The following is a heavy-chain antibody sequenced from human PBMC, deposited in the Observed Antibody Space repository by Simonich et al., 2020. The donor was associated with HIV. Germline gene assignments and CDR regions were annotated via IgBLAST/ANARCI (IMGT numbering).Heavy chain of an antibody. CDR1: GYSFTSYW. CDR3: ARQGYSGSLYYYYYYMDV. V-gene: IGHV5-51*01. D-gene: IGHD1-26*01. Sequence: EVQLVQSGAEVKKPGESLKISCKGSGYSFTSYWIGWVRQMPGKGLEWMGNIYPGESDTRSSPSFKGQVTMSADKSISTAYLQWSSLKASDTAMYYCARQGYSGSLYYYYYYMDVWGKGTTVTVSS. CDR2: IYPGESDT. J-gene: IGHJ6*03.